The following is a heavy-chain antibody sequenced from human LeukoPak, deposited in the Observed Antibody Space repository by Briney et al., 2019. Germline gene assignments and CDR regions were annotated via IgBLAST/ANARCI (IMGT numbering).Heavy chain of an antibody. Sequence: GGSLRLSCAASGFTVSSNYMSWVRQAPGKGLEWVSVIYSGGSTYYADSVKGRFTISRDNSKNTLYLQMNSLRAEDTAVYYCARVPSSMVRGVGNGMDVWGQGTTVTVSS. D-gene: IGHD3-10*01. CDR1: GFTVSSNY. V-gene: IGHV3-66*01. J-gene: IGHJ6*02. CDR3: ARVPSSMVRGVGNGMDV. CDR2: IYSGGST.